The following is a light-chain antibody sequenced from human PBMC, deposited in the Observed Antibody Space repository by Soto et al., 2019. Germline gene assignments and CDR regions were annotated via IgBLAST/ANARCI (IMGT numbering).Light chain of an antibody. CDR3: SSYTSSSTYV. Sequence: QSALTQPASVSGSPGQSITISCTGSGSDVGGYDFVSWYQHHPSKAPKLRIYDVTNRPSGVCIRFSGSRSANTASLTISGLLPEDEADYYCSSYTSSSTYVFGTGTKVTVL. CDR2: DVT. J-gene: IGLJ1*01. CDR1: GSDVGGYDF. V-gene: IGLV2-14*03.